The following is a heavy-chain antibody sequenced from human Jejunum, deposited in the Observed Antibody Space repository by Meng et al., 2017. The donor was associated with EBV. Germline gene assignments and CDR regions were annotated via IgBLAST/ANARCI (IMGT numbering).Heavy chain of an antibody. CDR3: ARDHSREDLAWWFDP. CDR1: GYTVTRHW. V-gene: IGHV1-46*01. D-gene: IGHD1-26*01. J-gene: IGHJ5*02. CDR2: INPSDGRT. Sequence: QAQLAQSGAEVKKPGASVKVACKASGYTVTRHWMHWVRQAPGQGLEWMGVINPSDGRTVFAQKLQGRVTMTGDTSTNTVYMELGSLRSEDTAVYYCARDHSREDLAWWFDPWGQGVLVTVSA.